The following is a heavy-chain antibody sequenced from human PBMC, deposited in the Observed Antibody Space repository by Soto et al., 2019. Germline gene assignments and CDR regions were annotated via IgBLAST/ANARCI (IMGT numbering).Heavy chain of an antibody. V-gene: IGHV3-30*14. Sequence: QVQLVESGGGVVQPGRSLRLSCAASGFTFSSYAMHWVRQAPGKGLEWVAVISYDGSNKYYADSVKGRFTISRDNSKNPLDLQMNSLEAEDRAVDYCAGGGGSYYRWGQGTLVTVSS. CDR2: ISYDGSNK. D-gene: IGHD1-26*01. CDR3: AGGGGSYYR. J-gene: IGHJ4*02. CDR1: GFTFSSYA.